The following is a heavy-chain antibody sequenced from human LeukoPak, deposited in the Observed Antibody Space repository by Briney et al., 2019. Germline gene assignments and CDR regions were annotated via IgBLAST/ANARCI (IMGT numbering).Heavy chain of an antibody. CDR3: ARDQYCSSTSCYMWYYYYYMDV. CDR1: GFTFSSYS. D-gene: IGHD2-2*02. Sequence: GGSLRLSCAASGFTFSSYSMNWVRQAPGKGLEWVSSISSSSSYIYYADSVKGRFTISRDNAKNSLYLQMNSLRAEDTAVYYCARDQYCSSTSCYMWYYYYYMDVWGKGTTVTVSS. CDR2: ISSSSSYI. V-gene: IGHV3-21*01. J-gene: IGHJ6*03.